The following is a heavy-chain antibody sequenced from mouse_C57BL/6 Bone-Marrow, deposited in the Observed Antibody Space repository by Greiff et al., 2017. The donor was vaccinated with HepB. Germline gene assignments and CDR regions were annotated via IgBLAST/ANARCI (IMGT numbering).Heavy chain of an antibody. CDR1: GFTFSSYA. Sequence: EVKLMESGGGLVKPGGSLKLSCAASGFTFSSYAMSWVRQTPEKRLEWVATISDGGSYTYYPDNVKGRFTISRDNAKNNLYLQMSHLKSEDTAMYYCAREGIYYYGSSYVRVGMDYWGQGTSVTVSS. CDR3: AREGIYYYGSSYVRVGMDY. J-gene: IGHJ4*01. D-gene: IGHD1-1*01. CDR2: ISDGGSYT. V-gene: IGHV5-4*01.